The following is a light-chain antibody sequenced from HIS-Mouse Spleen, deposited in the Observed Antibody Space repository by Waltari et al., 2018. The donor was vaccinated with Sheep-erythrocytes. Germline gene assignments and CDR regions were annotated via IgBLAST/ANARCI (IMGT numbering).Light chain of an antibody. Sequence: EIVMTQSPATLSVSPGERATINCKSSQSVLYSSNNKNYLAWYQQKPGQPPKLLIYWASTRESGVPDRFSGSGSGTDFTLTISSLQAEDVAVYYCQQYYSTLTFGGGTKVEIK. J-gene: IGKJ4*01. CDR2: WAS. V-gene: IGKV4-1*01. CDR1: QSVLYSSNNKNY. CDR3: QQYYSTLT.